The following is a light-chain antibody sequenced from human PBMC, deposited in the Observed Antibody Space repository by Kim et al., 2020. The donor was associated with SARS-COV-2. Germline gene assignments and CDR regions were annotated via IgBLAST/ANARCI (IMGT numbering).Light chain of an antibody. CDR1: QSISSK. J-gene: IGKJ4*01. CDR2: GAS. CDR3: QQYSKWPLT. Sequence: VSPGEKTTLSCRASQSISSKLAWYQQKPGQAPRLLISGASTRATGIPARVSGSGSGTEFTLTISSLQSEDFAVYYCQQYSKWPLTFGGGTKVDIK. V-gene: IGKV3-15*01.